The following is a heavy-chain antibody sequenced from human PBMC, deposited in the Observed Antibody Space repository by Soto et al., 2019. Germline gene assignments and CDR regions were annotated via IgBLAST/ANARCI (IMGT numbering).Heavy chain of an antibody. CDR1: GYTFTSYY. CDR3: ARDRGRDGYNNAFDI. Sequence: ASVKVSCKGSGYTFTSYYMHCVRQASGQGLEWMGIINPSGGSTSYAQKFQGRVTMTRDTSTSTVYMELSSVRSEDTAVYYCARDRGRDGYNNAFDIWGQGTVVTVSS. D-gene: IGHD5-12*01. V-gene: IGHV1-46*01. CDR2: INPSGGST. J-gene: IGHJ3*02.